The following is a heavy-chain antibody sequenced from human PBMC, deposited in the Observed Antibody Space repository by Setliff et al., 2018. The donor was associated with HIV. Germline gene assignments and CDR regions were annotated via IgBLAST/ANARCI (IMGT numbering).Heavy chain of an antibody. CDR1: GFTFSSYA. J-gene: IGHJ4*02. CDR3: AKTTYYYDSSGYCLDY. Sequence: PGESLKISCAASGFTFSSYAMSWVRQAPGKGLEWVSAISGSGGSTYYADSVKGRFTISRDNSKNTLYLQMNSLRAEDTAVYYCAKTTYYYDSSGYCLDYWGQGTLVTV. D-gene: IGHD3-22*01. CDR2: ISGSGGST. V-gene: IGHV3-23*01.